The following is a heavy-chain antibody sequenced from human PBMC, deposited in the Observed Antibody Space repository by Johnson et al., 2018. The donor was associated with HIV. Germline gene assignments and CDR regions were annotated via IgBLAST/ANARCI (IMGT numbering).Heavy chain of an antibody. J-gene: IGHJ3*02. V-gene: IGHV3-66*01. CDR1: GFTFSSYD. Sequence: VQLVESGGGLVQPGGSLRLSCAASGFTFSSYDMHWVRQATGKGLEWVSAIYSRDTTYYADSVKGRFTISRDSSKNTLYLQLNSLRDEDTAVDYCARRGYSSSGGAFDIWGQGTMVTVSS. CDR2: IYSRDTT. D-gene: IGHD6-6*01. CDR3: ARRGYSSSGGAFDI.